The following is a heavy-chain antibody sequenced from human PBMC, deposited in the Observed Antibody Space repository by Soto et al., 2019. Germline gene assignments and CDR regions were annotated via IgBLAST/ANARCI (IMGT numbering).Heavy chain of an antibody. D-gene: IGHD3-10*01. CDR3: ARGLGSGDY. V-gene: IGHV1-46*03. CDR1: GYTLTNFY. Sequence: QVQLVQSGAEVKKPGASVKVSCKASGYTLTNFYIHWVRQAPGQGLEWMGIINPNGGSTNYAHNFHHRVTISRDTYTSTVYMVLSSVRSEDTAVYYCARGLGSGDYWGRGTLVTVSS. J-gene: IGHJ4*02. CDR2: INPNGGST.